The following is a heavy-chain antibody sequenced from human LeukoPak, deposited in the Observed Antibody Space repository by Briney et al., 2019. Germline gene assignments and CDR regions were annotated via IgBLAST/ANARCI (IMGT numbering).Heavy chain of an antibody. CDR2: MNPNSGNT. J-gene: IGHJ4*02. V-gene: IGHV1-8*03. CDR3: ARYPGRFLYSGSYHFDY. Sequence: ASVKVSCKASGYTFASYDINWVRQATGQGLEWMGWMNPNSGNTGYAQKFQGRVTITRNTSISTAYMELRSLRSDDTAVYYCARYPGRFLYSGSYHFDYWGQGTLVTVSS. D-gene: IGHD1-26*01. CDR1: GYTFASYD.